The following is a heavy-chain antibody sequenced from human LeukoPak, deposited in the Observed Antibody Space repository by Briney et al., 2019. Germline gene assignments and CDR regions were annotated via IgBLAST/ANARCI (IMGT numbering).Heavy chain of an antibody. V-gene: IGHV3-7*02. D-gene: IGHD3-16*01. Sequence: HSGGSLRLSCAASEFTFNRYWMSWVRQAPGKGLEWVANIKHDGSETNYVDSVKGRFSISRDNAKNSLHLQMNSLRVEDTAVYYCAKNGGPHGMDVWGLGTTVTVSS. CDR3: AKNGGPHGMDV. CDR2: IKHDGSET. J-gene: IGHJ6*02. CDR1: EFTFNRYW.